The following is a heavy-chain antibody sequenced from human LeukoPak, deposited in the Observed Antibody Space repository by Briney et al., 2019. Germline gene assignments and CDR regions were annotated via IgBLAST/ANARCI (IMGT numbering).Heavy chain of an antibody. Sequence: GASVKVSCKASGYTFTSYDINWVRQAPGQGLEWMGWINPNSGGTNYAQKFQGRVTMTRDTSISTAYMELSRLRSDDTAVYYCARDNLWFGELLSWFDPWGQGTLVTVSS. V-gene: IGHV1-2*02. CDR3: ARDNLWFGELLSWFDP. J-gene: IGHJ5*01. CDR2: INPNSGGT. CDR1: GYTFTSYD. D-gene: IGHD3-10*01.